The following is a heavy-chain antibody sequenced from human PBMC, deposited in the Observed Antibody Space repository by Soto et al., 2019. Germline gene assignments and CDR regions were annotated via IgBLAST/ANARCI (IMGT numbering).Heavy chain of an antibody. Sequence: SETLSLTCTVSGGSISSYYWSWIRQPPGKGLEWIGYIYYSGSTNYNPSLKSRVTISVDTSKNQFSLKLSSVTAADTAVYYCARSLGRDSSLKKPKNAFDIWGQGTMVTVSS. J-gene: IGHJ3*02. CDR2: IYYSGST. V-gene: IGHV4-59*01. CDR3: ARSLGRDSSLKKPKNAFDI. D-gene: IGHD6-13*01. CDR1: GGSISSYY.